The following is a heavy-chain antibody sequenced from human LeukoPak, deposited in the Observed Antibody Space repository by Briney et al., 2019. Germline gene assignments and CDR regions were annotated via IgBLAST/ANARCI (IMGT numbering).Heavy chain of an antibody. CDR2: IGTAGDT. CDR3: ARAFLPGYSSSWYGAFDT. V-gene: IGHV3-13*01. CDR1: GFTFSSYD. J-gene: IGHJ3*02. D-gene: IGHD6-13*01. Sequence: GGSLRLSCAASGFTFSSYDMHWVRQATGKGLEWVSAIGTAGDTYYPGSVKGRFTISRENAKNSLYLQMNSLRAGDTAVYYCARAFLPGYSSSWYGAFDTWGQGTTVTVSS.